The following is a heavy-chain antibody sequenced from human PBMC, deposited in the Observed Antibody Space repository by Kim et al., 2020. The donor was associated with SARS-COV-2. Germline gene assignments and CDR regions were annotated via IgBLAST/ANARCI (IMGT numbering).Heavy chain of an antibody. J-gene: IGHJ5*02. D-gene: IGHD2-8*01. CDR2: IYYSGSP. V-gene: IGHV4-39*01. Sequence: SETLSLTCTVSGGSISSSSYYWGWIRQPPGKGLDWIVSIYYSGSPNYNPSLKSQVTISVDTSKNQFSLKLTPVTAAEPAVYYCASGRFDVLNWFDPWGQGTLVTVSS. CDR1: GGSISSSSYY. CDR3: ASGRFDVLNWFDP.